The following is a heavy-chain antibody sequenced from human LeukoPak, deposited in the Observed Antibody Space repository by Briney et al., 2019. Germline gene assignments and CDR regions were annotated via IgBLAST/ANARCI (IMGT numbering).Heavy chain of an antibody. D-gene: IGHD5-18*01. CDR2: ISSSSTYI. CDR3: ARVRGGYTYGYGPFDH. CDR1: GFTFSSYT. Sequence: KAGRSLRLSCAASGFTFSSYTMDWVRQAPGKGLEWVSSISSSSTYISYADSVKGRFTISRDNAKNSLYLQMNSLRAEDTAVYYCARVRGGYTYGYGPFDHWGQGTLVTVSS. J-gene: IGHJ4*02. V-gene: IGHV3-21*01.